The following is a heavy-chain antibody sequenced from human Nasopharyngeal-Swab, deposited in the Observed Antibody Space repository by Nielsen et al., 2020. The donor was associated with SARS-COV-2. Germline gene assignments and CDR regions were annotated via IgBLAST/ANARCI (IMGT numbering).Heavy chain of an antibody. J-gene: IGHJ6*02. D-gene: IGHD5-18*01. Sequence: VRQAPGKGLEWVSYISSSSSTIYYADSVKDRFTISRDNAKNSLYLQMNSLRDEDSAVYYCAREGGYRYGYRLYYYYGMDVWGQGTTVTVSS. CDR3: AREGGYRYGYRLYYYYGMDV. CDR2: ISSSSSTI. V-gene: IGHV3-48*02.